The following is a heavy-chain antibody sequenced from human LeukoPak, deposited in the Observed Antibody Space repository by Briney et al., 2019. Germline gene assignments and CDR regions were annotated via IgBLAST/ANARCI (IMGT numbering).Heavy chain of an antibody. Sequence: ASVKVSCKASGYTCTGYYMHWVRQAPGQGFEWMGWINPNSGGTNYAQKFQGRVTMTRDTSISTAYMELNSLRSDDTAVYYCARDSGPLRSPPDYWGQGTLVTVSS. CDR2: INPNSGGT. CDR3: ARDSGPLRSPPDY. D-gene: IGHD5/OR15-5a*01. J-gene: IGHJ4*02. V-gene: IGHV1-2*02. CDR1: GYTCTGYY.